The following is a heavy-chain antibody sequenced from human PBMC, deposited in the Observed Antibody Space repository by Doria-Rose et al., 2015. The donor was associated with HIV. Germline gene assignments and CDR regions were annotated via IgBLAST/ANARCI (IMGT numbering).Heavy chain of an antibody. J-gene: IGHJ4*02. CDR1: GVSLSSPGMG. V-gene: IGHV2-26*01. D-gene: IGHD6-13*01. CDR2: IFSDDER. Sequence: QVQLVQSGPVLVKPTETLTLTCTVSGVSLSSPGMGVSWIRQPPGKALEWLANIFSDDERSYKTSLTSRLTISRCTSKSQVVLTMTDMDPVDTATYYCARIKSSRWYHKYYFDFWGQGTLVIVSA. CDR3: ARIKSSRWYHKYYFDF.